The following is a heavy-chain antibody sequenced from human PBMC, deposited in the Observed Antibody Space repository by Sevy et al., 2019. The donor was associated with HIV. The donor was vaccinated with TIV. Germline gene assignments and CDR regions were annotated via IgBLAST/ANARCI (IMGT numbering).Heavy chain of an antibody. CDR3: VPGVTIFGVPVY. Sequence: GGSLRLSCAASGFTFSDYGMHWVRQAPGKGLEWVAFIRYDGSNKYYADSVKGRFTISRDNSKDTLYLQMNSLRPADTAVFYCVPGVTIFGVPVYWGQRTLVTVSS. CDR2: IRYDGSNK. CDR1: GFTFSDYG. D-gene: IGHD3-3*01. V-gene: IGHV3-30*02. J-gene: IGHJ4*02.